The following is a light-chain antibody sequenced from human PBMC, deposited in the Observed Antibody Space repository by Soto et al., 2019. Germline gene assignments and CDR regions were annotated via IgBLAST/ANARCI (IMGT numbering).Light chain of an antibody. CDR3: QQYGSSRWT. CDR2: AIS. V-gene: IGKV3-20*01. CDR1: ESVTENQ. Sequence: DIVLTQSPGTLSLSPGERATLSCRSSESVTENQLAWYQQKPGQAPRLLIYAISTRAAGVLDRFSGSGSGTDFTLTMSRLEPEDFAMYYCQQYGSSRWTFAQGTKV. J-gene: IGKJ1*01.